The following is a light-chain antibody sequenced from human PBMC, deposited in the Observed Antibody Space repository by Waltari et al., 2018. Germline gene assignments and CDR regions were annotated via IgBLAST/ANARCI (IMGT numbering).Light chain of an antibody. CDR2: DVT. J-gene: IGLJ1*01. CDR3: ISYTSSGTYV. CDR1: SSDVGCYNY. Sequence: QSALTQPASVSGSPGQSIAFSCTGTSSDVGCYNYVPWYQQHPGKAPKLMIYDVTKRPSGISNRFSGSKSGYTASLTISGLQAEDEADYYCISYTSSGTYVFGTGTKVTVL. V-gene: IGLV2-14*01.